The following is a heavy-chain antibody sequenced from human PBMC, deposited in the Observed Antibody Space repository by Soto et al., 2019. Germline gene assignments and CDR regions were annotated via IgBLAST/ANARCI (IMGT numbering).Heavy chain of an antibody. Sequence: SETVSLTCTVSGGSVSSVSYYWSWIRQPPGKGLEWIGYIYYSGSTNYNPSLKSRVTMSVDTSKNHFSLKLSSVTGADTAGYYCARYCSRVTCHGFDTWGQGTPVTVSS. CDR1: GGSVSSVSYY. CDR3: ARYCSRVTCHGFDT. CDR2: IYYSGST. J-gene: IGHJ5*02. V-gene: IGHV4-61*03. D-gene: IGHD2-2*01.